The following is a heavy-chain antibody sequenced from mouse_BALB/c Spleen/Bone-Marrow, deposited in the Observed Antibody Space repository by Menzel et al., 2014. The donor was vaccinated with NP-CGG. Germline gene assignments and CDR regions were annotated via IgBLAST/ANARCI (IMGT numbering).Heavy chain of an antibody. J-gene: IGHJ2*01. CDR2: ILPGSGST. CDR3: ARGAYYGNYFDY. Sequence: VKLQESGAELMKPGASVKISCKATGYTFSSYWIEWVKQRPGNGLEWIGEILPGSGSTNYNEKFKGKATFTADTSYNTAYMQLSSLTSEDSAVYYCARGAYYGNYFDYWGQGTTLTVSS. D-gene: IGHD2-10*01. V-gene: IGHV1-9*01. CDR1: GYTFSSYW.